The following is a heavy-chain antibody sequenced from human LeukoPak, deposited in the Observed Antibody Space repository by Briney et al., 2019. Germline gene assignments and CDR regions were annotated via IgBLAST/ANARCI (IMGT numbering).Heavy chain of an antibody. V-gene: IGHV3-23*01. CDR1: GFTFSSHA. Sequence: GGSLRLSCAASGFTFSSHAMSWVRQAPGKGLEWVSGSCGDDGDTDYADSVKGRFTISRDNAKDSLYLQMNSLRAEDTAVYYCASTVLRFLERAFDIWGQGTMVTVSS. CDR2: SCGDDGDT. CDR3: ASTVLRFLERAFDI. J-gene: IGHJ3*02. D-gene: IGHD3-3*01.